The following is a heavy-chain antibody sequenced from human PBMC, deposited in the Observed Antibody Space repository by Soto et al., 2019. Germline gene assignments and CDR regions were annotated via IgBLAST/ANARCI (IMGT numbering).Heavy chain of an antibody. V-gene: IGHV3-23*01. CDR1: GFTFSSYA. Sequence: EVQLLESGGGLVQPGGSLRLSCAASGFTFSSYAMSWVRQAPGKGLEWVSAISGSGGSTYYADSVKGRFTISRDNSKNTLYLQMNSLRAEDTAVYYCAKDPELYVKGIAAEGCFDYWGQGTLVTVSS. D-gene: IGHD6-13*01. CDR3: AKDPELYVKGIAAEGCFDY. J-gene: IGHJ4*02. CDR2: ISGSGGST.